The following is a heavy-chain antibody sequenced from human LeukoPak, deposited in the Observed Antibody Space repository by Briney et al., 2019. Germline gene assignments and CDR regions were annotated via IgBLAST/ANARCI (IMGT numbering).Heavy chain of an antibody. CDR1: GFTFSSYG. Sequence: GGPLRLSCAASGFTFSSYGMHWVRQAPGKGLEWVSGINWNGGSTGYADSVKGRFTISRDNAKNSLYLQMNSLRAEDTALYYCARVVAAAGYYYYYYMDVWGKGTTVTVSS. CDR2: INWNGGST. CDR3: ARVVAAAGYYYYYYMDV. D-gene: IGHD6-13*01. V-gene: IGHV3-20*04. J-gene: IGHJ6*03.